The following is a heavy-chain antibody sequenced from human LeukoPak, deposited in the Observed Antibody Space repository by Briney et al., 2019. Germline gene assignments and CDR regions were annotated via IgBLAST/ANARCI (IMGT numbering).Heavy chain of an antibody. CDR1: GFTFSNAW. CDR3: TTRGDAVSNAFNY. D-gene: IGHD2-21*01. Sequence: GGSLRLSCAASGFTFSNAWMNWVRQAPGRGLEWVGRVKSKPDGGTTAYAAPVKGRFTISRDDSKNTVSLQMISLKAEDTAVYYCTTRGDAVSNAFNYWGQGNLVTVSS. CDR2: VKSKPDGGTT. V-gene: IGHV3-15*01. J-gene: IGHJ4*02.